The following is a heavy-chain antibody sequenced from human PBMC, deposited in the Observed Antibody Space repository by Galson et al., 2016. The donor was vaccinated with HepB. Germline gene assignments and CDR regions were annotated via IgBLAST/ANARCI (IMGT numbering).Heavy chain of an antibody. Sequence: CAISGDSVSSNSAAWNWLRQSPSSGLEWLGRTYYRARWYNDYAVSVKSRITINPDTSKNQFSLHLNSVTPEDTAVYYCATGVRFGSLDYWGQGTLVTVSS. CDR2: TYYRARWYN. D-gene: IGHD3-10*01. CDR1: GDSVSSNSAA. CDR3: ATGVRFGSLDY. V-gene: IGHV6-1*01. J-gene: IGHJ4*02.